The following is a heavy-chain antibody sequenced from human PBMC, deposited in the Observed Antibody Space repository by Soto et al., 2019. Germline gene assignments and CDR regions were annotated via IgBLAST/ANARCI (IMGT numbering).Heavy chain of an antibody. CDR3: ARDQGTAIDY. D-gene: IGHD5-18*01. V-gene: IGHV4-59*01. Sequence: PSETLSLTCTVSGGSISSYYWSWIRQPLGKGLEWIGYIYYSGSTNYNPSLKSRVTISVDTSKNQFSLKLSSVTAADTAVYYCARDQGTAIDYWGQGTLVTVSS. CDR1: GGSISSYY. J-gene: IGHJ4*02. CDR2: IYYSGST.